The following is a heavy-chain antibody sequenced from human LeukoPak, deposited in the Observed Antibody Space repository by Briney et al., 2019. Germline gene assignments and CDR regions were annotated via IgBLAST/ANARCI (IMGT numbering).Heavy chain of an antibody. D-gene: IGHD4-17*01. J-gene: IGHJ3*02. V-gene: IGHV4-39*07. CDR1: GGSISSSSYY. Sequence: SETLSLTCTVSGGSISSSSYYWGWIRQPPGKGLEWIGSIYYSGNTYYNPSLKSRVTISVHTSKNQFSLKLSSVTAADTAVYYCAREWTVKNAFDIWGQGTMVTVSS. CDR3: AREWTVKNAFDI. CDR2: IYYSGNT.